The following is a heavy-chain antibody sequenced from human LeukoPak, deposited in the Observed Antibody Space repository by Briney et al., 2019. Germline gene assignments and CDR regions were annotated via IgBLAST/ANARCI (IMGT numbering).Heavy chain of an antibody. CDR1: GFTFNNYA. CDR3: TKTTTGYSSGQYPGWPADH. Sequence: GWSLRLSCTASGFTFNNYAMYWVRQAPRKGLERVAGIFGSRGSAHYADSVKGRFTISRDNSKNTVYLQMDSLRGEDTAVYYCTKTTTGYSSGQYPGWPADHWGQGALVTVSS. V-gene: IGHV3-23*01. D-gene: IGHD3-22*01. J-gene: IGHJ4*02. CDR2: IFGSRGSA.